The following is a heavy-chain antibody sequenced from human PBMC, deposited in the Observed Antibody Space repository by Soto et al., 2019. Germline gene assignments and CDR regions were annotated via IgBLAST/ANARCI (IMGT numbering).Heavy chain of an antibody. CDR2: ISGSGGST. CDR3: AKDGEHGNGWWAAFDI. Sequence: EVQVLESGGGLVQPGGSLRLSCAASGFTFSDYAMNWVRQAPGKGLEWVSTISGSGGSTYYADSVRGRFTISRDNSKNTLYLQMNSLRAEDTAVYYCAKDGEHGNGWWAAFDIWGQGTVVTVS. J-gene: IGHJ3*02. D-gene: IGHD6-19*01. CDR1: GFTFSDYA. V-gene: IGHV3-23*01.